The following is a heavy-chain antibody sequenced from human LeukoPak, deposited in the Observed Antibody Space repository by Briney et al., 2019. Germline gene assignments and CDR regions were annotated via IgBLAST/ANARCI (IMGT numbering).Heavy chain of an antibody. Sequence: TSVKVSCKASGFTFTSSAMQWVRQAHGQRLEWIGWIVVGSGNTNYAQKFQERVTITRDMSTSTAYMELSSLRSEDTAVYYCAAGAFGSGYYPIDYWGQGTLVTVSS. V-gene: IGHV1-58*02. D-gene: IGHD3-22*01. J-gene: IGHJ4*02. CDR2: IVVGSGNT. CDR3: AAGAFGSGYYPIDY. CDR1: GFTFTSSA.